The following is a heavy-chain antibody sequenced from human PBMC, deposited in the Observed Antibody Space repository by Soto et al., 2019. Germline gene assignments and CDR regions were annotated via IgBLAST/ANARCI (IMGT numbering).Heavy chain of an antibody. CDR1: GGSFSGYY. V-gene: IGHV4-34*01. CDR3: ARGRTGYYGSGSYPPVSYSDY. Sequence: PSETLSLTCAVYGGSFSGYYWSWIRQPPGKGLEWIGEINHSGSTNYNPSLKSRVTISVDTSKNQFSLKLSSVTAADTAVYYCARGRTGYYGSGSYPPVSYSDYWGQGTLVTVSS. CDR2: INHSGST. J-gene: IGHJ4*02. D-gene: IGHD3-10*01.